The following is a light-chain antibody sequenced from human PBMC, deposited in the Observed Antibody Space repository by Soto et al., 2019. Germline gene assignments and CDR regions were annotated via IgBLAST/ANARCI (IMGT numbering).Light chain of an antibody. CDR1: QGIRND. Sequence: AIQMTQSPSSLSASVGDRVTITCRASQGIRNDLGWYQQKPGKAPKLLIYAASSLQSGVPSRFSGSGSGTDFTLNISSLQPEDFETYYCLQDYNYPLTFGGGTKVDIK. CDR2: AAS. J-gene: IGKJ4*01. CDR3: LQDYNYPLT. V-gene: IGKV1-6*01.